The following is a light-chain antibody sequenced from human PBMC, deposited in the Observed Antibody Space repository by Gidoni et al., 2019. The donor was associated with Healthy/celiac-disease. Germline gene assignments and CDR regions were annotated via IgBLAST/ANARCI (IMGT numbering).Light chain of an antibody. CDR1: PSVSSY. J-gene: IGKJ4*01. Sequence: EIVLTQSPATLSLSPGERATLYCRASPSVSSYLAWYQQKPGQAPRLLIYDASTRATGIPARFSGSGSGTDFTLTISSLEPEDFAVYYCQQRSNWPLTFGGGTKVEIK. CDR2: DAS. V-gene: IGKV3-11*01. CDR3: QQRSNWPLT.